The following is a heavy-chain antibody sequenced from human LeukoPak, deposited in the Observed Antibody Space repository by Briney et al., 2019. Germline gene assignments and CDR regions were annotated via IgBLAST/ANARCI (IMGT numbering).Heavy chain of an antibody. Sequence: NASETLSLTCAVSGYSISSGYYWGWIRQPPGQGLEWIGSIYHSGSTLYNPSLKSRVTISVDTSKTQFSLKLSSVTAADTAVYYCARDKLLWRYSSGTYFDYWGQGTLVTVSS. V-gene: IGHV4-38-2*02. CDR3: ARDKLLWRYSSGTYFDY. J-gene: IGHJ4*02. CDR2: IYHSGST. D-gene: IGHD6-19*01. CDR1: GYSISSGYY.